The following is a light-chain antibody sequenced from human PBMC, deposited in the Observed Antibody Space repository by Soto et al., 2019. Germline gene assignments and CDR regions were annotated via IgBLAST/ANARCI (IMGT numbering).Light chain of an antibody. Sequence: SVLTQSPGTLSLSPGERATLSCRARQSVSSSYLAWYQQKPGQAPRLLIYGASSRATSIPDRFSGSGSGTDFALTISRLEPEDFAVYYCQQYGSSPLTFGGGTKVEIK. CDR2: GAS. CDR3: QQYGSSPLT. V-gene: IGKV3-20*01. CDR1: QSVSSSY. J-gene: IGKJ4*01.